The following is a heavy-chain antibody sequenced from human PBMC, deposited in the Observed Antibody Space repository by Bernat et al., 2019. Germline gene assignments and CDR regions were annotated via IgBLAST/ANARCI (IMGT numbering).Heavy chain of an antibody. CDR3: ARARGGHYFDY. V-gene: IGHV4-59*01. CDR2: IYYSGST. D-gene: IGHD3-10*01. CDR1: GGSISSYY. J-gene: IGHJ4*02. Sequence: VQLQESGPGLVKPSETLSLTCTVSGGSISSYYWSWIRQPPGKGLEWIGYIYYSGSTNYNPSRKSRVTISVDTSKNQFSLKLSSVTAADTAVYYCARARGGHYFDYWGQGTLVTVSS.